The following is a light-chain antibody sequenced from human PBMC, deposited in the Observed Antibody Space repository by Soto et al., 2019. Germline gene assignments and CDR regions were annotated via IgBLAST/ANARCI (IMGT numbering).Light chain of an antibody. J-gene: IGLJ1*01. CDR3: SSYTSSSTV. Sequence: QSVLAQPASVSGSPGQSITISCTGTSSDVGGYNYVSWYQQHPGKAPKLMIYEVSNRPSGVSNRFSGSKSGNTASLTISGLQGEDEADYYCSSYTSSSTVFGTGTKVTV. CDR2: EVS. V-gene: IGLV2-14*01. CDR1: SSDVGGYNY.